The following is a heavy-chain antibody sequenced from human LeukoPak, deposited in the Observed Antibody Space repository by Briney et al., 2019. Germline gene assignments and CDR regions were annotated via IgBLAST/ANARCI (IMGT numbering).Heavy chain of an antibody. CDR3: ARVLLIAAAGIPSFDY. CDR2: ISAYNGNT. J-gene: IGHJ4*02. D-gene: IGHD6-13*01. V-gene: IGHV1-18*01. Sequence: ASVKVSCKASGYTFTSYGISWVRRAPGQGLEWMGWISAYNGNTNYAQKLQGRVTMTTDTSTSTAYMELRSLRSDDTAVYYCARVLLIAAAGIPSFDYWGQGTLVTVSS. CDR1: GYTFTSYG.